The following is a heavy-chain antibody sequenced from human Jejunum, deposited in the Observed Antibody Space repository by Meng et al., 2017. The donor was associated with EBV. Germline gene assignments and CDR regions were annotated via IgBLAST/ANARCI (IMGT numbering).Heavy chain of an antibody. V-gene: IGHV4-39*01. Sequence: HLKEPGPGLGKPSETLSLTCPVSGGSISSYTYYWGWIRQPPGKGLEWIGTIDYRENTYYNPSLKSRITISVDTPKNQFSLKLTSMTAADTALYYCARVEYYDTSGNVDFWGQGALVTVSS. CDR2: IDYRENT. CDR3: ARVEYYDTSGNVDF. D-gene: IGHD3-22*01. CDR1: GGSISSYTYY. J-gene: IGHJ4*02.